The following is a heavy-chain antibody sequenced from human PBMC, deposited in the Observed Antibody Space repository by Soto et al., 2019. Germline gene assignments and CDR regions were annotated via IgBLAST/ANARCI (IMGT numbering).Heavy chain of an antibody. D-gene: IGHD3-9*01. J-gene: IGHJ4*02. CDR2: ISWNSGSI. CDR3: AKGTGYASYYFDY. Sequence: EVQLVESGGGLVQPGRSLRLSCAASGFTFDDYAMHWVRQGPGKGLEWVSGISWNSGSIGYEDSVKGRFTISRDNAKNSLYLQMNSLRAEDTALYYCAKGTGYASYYFDYWGQGTLVTVSS. CDR1: GFTFDDYA. V-gene: IGHV3-9*01.